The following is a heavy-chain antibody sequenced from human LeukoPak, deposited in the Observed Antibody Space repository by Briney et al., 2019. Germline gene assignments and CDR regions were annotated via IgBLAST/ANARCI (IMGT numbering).Heavy chain of an antibody. J-gene: IGHJ6*03. Sequence: GASVKVSCKASGGTFSSYAISWVRQAPGQGLEWMGGIIPIFGTANYAQKFQGRVTITADESTSTAYMELSSLRPEDTAVYYCVRGSGWPYYYYMDVWGKGTTVTVSS. D-gene: IGHD6-19*01. CDR3: VRGSGWPYYYYMDV. CDR1: GGTFSSYA. V-gene: IGHV1-69*13. CDR2: IIPIFGTA.